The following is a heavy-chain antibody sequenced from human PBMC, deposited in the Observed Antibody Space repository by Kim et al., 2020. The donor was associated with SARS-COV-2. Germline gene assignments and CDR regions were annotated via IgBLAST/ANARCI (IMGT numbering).Heavy chain of an antibody. CDR2: IYYSGST. CDR3: ARVETGAYYFDY. Sequence: SETLSLTCTVSGGSISSYYWSWIRQPPGKGLEWIGYIYYSGSTNYNPSLKSRVTISVDTSKNQFSLKLSSVTAADTTVYYCARVETGAYYFDYWGQGTLV. J-gene: IGHJ4*02. D-gene: IGHD3-9*01. V-gene: IGHV4-59*01. CDR1: GGSISSYY.